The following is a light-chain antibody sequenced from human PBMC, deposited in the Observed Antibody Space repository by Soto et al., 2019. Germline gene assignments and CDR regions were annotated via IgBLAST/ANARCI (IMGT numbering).Light chain of an antibody. CDR1: QSVSVN. J-gene: IGKJ2*01. CDR2: GVS. V-gene: IGKV3-15*01. Sequence: EILMTESPGTLSVAPGERATLSCRASQSVSVNLAWYQQKPGQAPRLLIYGVSTRATGIPARFSGSGFGTDFTLTISSLEPEDFAVYYCEQRSIWPLYTFGQGTKV. CDR3: EQRSIWPLYT.